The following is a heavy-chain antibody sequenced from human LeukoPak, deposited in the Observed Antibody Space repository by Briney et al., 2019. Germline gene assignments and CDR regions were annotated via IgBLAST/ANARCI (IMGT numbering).Heavy chain of an antibody. CDR3: AMGGDITTSQFDY. D-gene: IGHD5-12*01. CDR2: VSGSGNST. CDR1: GFTFNNCA. J-gene: IGHJ4*02. Sequence: GGPLRLSCAASGFTFNNCAMTWVRPAPGKGLEWVSLVSGSGNSTLYADSVKGRFTISRDNSKNTLYLQMNNLRAEDTAVYYCAMGGDITTSQFDYWGQGTLVTVSS. V-gene: IGHV3-23*01.